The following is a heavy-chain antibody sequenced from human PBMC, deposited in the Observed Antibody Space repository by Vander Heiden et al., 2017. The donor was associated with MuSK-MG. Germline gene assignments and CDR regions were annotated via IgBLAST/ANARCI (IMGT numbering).Heavy chain of an antibody. CDR1: GFNFNKAW. CDR2: IKSNSDGGTT. Sequence: EVQLVESGGGLVNPGGSLRLSCRASGFNFNKAWMPWVRQAPGKGLEWVGRIKSNSDGGTTDYAAPVKGRFTISRDDSKNTLFLQMNSLQIEDTAVYYCAYLFADSWGQGTLVTVSS. CDR3: AYLFADS. D-gene: IGHD2-21*01. J-gene: IGHJ5*01. V-gene: IGHV3-15*01.